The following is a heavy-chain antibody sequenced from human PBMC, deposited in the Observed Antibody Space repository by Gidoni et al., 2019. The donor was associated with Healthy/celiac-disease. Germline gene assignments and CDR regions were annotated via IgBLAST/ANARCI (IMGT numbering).Heavy chain of an antibody. CDR2: ISSSSSTI. J-gene: IGHJ6*02. Sequence: EVQLVESGGGLVQPGGSWGRPAAASGFTFSSDNINWADKAPGKGLEWVSYISSSSSTIYYADSVKGRFTISRDNAKNSLYLQMNSLRDEDTAVYYCAREGSYYDFWSGSMSYYYYGMDVWGQGTTVTVSS. CDR3: AREGSYYDFWSGSMSYYYYGMDV. D-gene: IGHD3-3*01. CDR1: GFTFSSDN. V-gene: IGHV3-48*02.